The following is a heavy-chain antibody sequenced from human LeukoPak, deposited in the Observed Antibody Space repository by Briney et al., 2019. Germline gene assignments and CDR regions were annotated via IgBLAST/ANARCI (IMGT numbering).Heavy chain of an antibody. J-gene: IGHJ4*02. Sequence: VASVKVSCKASGYTFTGYYMHWVRQAPGQGLEWMGRINPNSGGTNYAQKFQGRVTMTRDTSISTAYMELSRLRSDDTAVYYCASSLCGWYCFDYWGQGTLVTVSS. V-gene: IGHV1-2*06. D-gene: IGHD6-19*01. CDR2: INPNSGGT. CDR3: ASSLCGWYCFDY. CDR1: GYTFTGYY.